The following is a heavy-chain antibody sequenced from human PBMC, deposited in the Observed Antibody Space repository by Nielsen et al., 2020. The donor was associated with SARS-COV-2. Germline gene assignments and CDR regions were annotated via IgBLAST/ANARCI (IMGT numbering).Heavy chain of an antibody. CDR3: ARDLYSGYDPYYYYGMDV. Sequence: GESLKISCGASGFTFSSYAMSWVRQAPGKGLEWVANIKQDGSEKYYVDSVKGRFTISRDNAKNSLYLQMNSLRAEDTAVYYCARDLYSGYDPYYYYGMDVWGQGTTVTVSS. V-gene: IGHV3-7*01. D-gene: IGHD5-12*01. CDR2: IKQDGSEK. CDR1: GFTFSSYA. J-gene: IGHJ6*02.